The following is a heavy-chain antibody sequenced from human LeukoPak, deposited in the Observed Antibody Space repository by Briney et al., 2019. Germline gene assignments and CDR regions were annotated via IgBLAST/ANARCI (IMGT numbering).Heavy chain of an antibody. D-gene: IGHD3-22*01. CDR3: ASGPYYYDTN. CDR2: IYYSGST. J-gene: IGHJ4*02. V-gene: IGHV4-39*07. Sequence: TSETLSLTCTVSGGSISSSSYYWGWIRQPPGKGLEWIGSIYYSGSTYYNPSLKSRVTISVDTSKNQFSLKLNSVTAADTAVYYCASGPYYYDTNWGQGTLVTVSS. CDR1: GGSISSSSYY.